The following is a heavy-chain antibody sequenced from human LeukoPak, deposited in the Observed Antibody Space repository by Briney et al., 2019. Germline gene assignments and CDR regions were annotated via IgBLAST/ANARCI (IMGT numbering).Heavy chain of an antibody. Sequence: ASAKVSCKVSGYTLTELSMHWVRQAPGKGLEWKGGFDPEDGETIYAQKFQGRVTMTEDTSTDTAYMELSSLRSEDTAVYYCATDRRYYDYVWGSYRSYYFDYWGQGTLVTVSS. J-gene: IGHJ4*02. CDR1: GYTLTELS. CDR2: FDPEDGET. D-gene: IGHD3-16*02. V-gene: IGHV1-24*01. CDR3: ATDRRYYDYVWGSYRSYYFDY.